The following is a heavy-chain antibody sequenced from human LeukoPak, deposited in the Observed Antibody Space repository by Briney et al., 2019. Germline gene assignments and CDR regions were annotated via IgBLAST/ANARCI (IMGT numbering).Heavy chain of an antibody. Sequence: SETLPLTCSVSGGSISRGSYYWTWIRQPAGKGLEWIGYIYYSGSTNYNPSLKSRVTISVDTSKNQFSLKLSSVTAADTAVYYCARGPWNYVDYWGQGTLVTVSS. V-gene: IGHV4-61*10. CDR1: GGSISRGSYY. CDR3: ARGPWNYVDY. D-gene: IGHD1-1*01. CDR2: IYYSGST. J-gene: IGHJ4*02.